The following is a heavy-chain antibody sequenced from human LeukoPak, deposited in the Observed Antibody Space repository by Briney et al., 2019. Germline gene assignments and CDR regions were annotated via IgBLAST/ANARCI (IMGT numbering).Heavy chain of an antibody. J-gene: IGHJ4*02. CDR2: ISYDGSNK. V-gene: IGHV3-30*18. D-gene: IGHD6-13*01. Sequence: GGSLRLSCAASGFTFSSYGMHWVRQAPGKGLEWVAVISYDGSNKYYADSVKGRFTISRDNSKNTLYLQMNSLRAEGTAVYYCAKDPVGYSSSWYYFDYWGQGTLVTVSS. CDR3: AKDPVGYSSSWYYFDY. CDR1: GFTFSSYG.